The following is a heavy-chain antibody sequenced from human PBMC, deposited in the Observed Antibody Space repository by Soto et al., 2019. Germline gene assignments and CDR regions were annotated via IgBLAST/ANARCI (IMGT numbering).Heavy chain of an antibody. V-gene: IGHV3-15*01. D-gene: IGHD3-16*02. J-gene: IGHJ4*02. CDR2: IKSKTDGGTT. CDR3: TSLYYGH. Sequence: EVQLVESGGDLVKPGGSLRLSCAASEFTFTYAWMSWVRQAPGKGLEWVGRIKSKTDGGTTDYAAPVKGRFTISRDESQNTLYLQMNSLKTEDTAVYYCTSLYYGHCGQGTLVTVSS. CDR1: EFTFTYAW.